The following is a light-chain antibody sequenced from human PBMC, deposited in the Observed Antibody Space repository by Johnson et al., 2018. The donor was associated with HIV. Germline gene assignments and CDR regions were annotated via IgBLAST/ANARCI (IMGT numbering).Light chain of an antibody. CDR1: SSNIGNNY. Sequence: QLVLTQPPSVSAAPGQKVTISCSGSSSNIGNNYVSWYQQLPGTAPKVLIYENNKRPSGIPDRFSGSKSGTSATLGITGLQTGDEADYYCGTWDSSLISNVFGPGTKVTVL. CDR2: ENN. V-gene: IGLV1-51*02. J-gene: IGLJ1*01. CDR3: GTWDSSLISNV.